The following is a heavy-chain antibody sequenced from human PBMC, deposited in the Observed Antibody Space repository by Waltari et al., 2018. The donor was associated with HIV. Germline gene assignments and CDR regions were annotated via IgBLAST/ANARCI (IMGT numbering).Heavy chain of an antibody. J-gene: IGHJ4*02. CDR2: IHYTGYT. CDR3: ARHKDYYYEPTALFLV. CDR1: DGSIVGSSFC. V-gene: IGHV4-39*01. D-gene: IGHD3-22*01. Sequence: HLQLQESGPGLVKPSETLSLTCSVSDGSIVGSSFCWGWVRQSPGRGLEWIGSIHYTGYTYYNPSLESRVTVSVDTARNQFSLSLNSVTAADTALYYCARHKDYYYEPTALFLVWGRGLLVTVSS.